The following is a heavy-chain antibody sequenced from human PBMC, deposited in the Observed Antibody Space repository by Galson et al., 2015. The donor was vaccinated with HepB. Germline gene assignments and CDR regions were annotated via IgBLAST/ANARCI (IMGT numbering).Heavy chain of an antibody. D-gene: IGHD3-10*01. V-gene: IGHV3-43*01. J-gene: IGHJ6*02. Sequence: LRLSCATSGFTFDDYSMHWVRQAPGKGLEWVSLISWNGRVTKYADSVKGRFTISRDNSKKSLYLQMNSLTTEDTALYYCAKEEGLSGPGRPLSEHYYYGMDVWGQGITVTVSS. CDR2: ISWNGRVT. CDR1: GFTFDDYS. CDR3: AKEEGLSGPGRPLSEHYYYGMDV.